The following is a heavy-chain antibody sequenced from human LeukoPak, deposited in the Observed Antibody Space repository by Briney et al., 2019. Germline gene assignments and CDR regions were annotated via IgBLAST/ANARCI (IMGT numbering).Heavy chain of an antibody. CDR1: GGTCSTYG. V-gene: IGHV1-69*01. J-gene: IGHJ5*02. CDR3: ARDRSQWTILNAFDP. D-gene: IGHD2-8*01. Sequence: SVKLSCTASGGTCSTYGISWVRRAPGQGLEWRVGSIPIFGSANSAQKFQGRVTIAADAYTSTAYMARRSLSSADTAAYSCARDRSQWTILNAFDPWGQGTLVTVSS. CDR2: SIPIFGSA.